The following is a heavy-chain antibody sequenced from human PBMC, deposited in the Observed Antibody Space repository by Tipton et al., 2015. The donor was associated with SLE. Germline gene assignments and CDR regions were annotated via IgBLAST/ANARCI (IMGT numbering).Heavy chain of an antibody. J-gene: IGHJ6*02. D-gene: IGHD4-11*01. V-gene: IGHV1-46*01. CDR2: INPSGGST. CDR3: ARGDYKVGMDV. Sequence: QLVQSGAEVKKPGASVKVSCKASGYTFTSYYMHWVRQAPGQGLEWMGIINPSGGSTSYAQKFQGRVTMTRNTSISTAYMELSSLRSEDTAVYYCARGDYKVGMDVWGQGTTVTVSS. CDR1: GYTFTSYY.